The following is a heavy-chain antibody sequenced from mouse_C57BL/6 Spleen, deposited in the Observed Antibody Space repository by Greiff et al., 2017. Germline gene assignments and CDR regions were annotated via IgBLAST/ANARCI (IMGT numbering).Heavy chain of an antibody. V-gene: IGHV1-64*01. CDR1: GYTFTSYW. J-gene: IGHJ2*01. CDR2: IHPTSGST. Sequence: QVQLQQPGAELVKPGASVKLSCKASGYTFTSYWMHWVKQRPGQGLEWIGMIHPTSGSTNYNEKFKSKATLTVDKSSSTAYMQLSSLTSEASAVYCGAREWSHCYGSSYEDDWGKGTTLTVSS. CDR3: AREWSHCYGSSYEDD. D-gene: IGHD1-1*01.